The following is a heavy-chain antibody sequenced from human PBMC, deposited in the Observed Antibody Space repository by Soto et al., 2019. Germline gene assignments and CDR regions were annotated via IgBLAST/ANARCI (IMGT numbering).Heavy chain of an antibody. D-gene: IGHD6-25*01. Sequence: PSETLSLTCTVSRGSISSGTNYWAWIRQPPGRGLEWIANIYYSGSTFYNPSLKSRVTISLDTSKNQFSLKLRSVTAADTAVYYCVRREAGWYFDSWGQGTLVTVSS. CDR1: RGSISSGTNY. CDR3: VRREAGWYFDS. CDR2: IYYSGST. J-gene: IGHJ4*02. V-gene: IGHV4-39*01.